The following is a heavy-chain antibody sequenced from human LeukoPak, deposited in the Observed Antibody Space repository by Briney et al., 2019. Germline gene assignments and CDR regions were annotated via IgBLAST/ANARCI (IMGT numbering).Heavy chain of an antibody. CDR1: GFTFSRYW. CDR3: ARDVGSGWFDY. J-gene: IGHJ4*02. Sequence: GGSLRLSCAASGFTFSRYWMSWVRQAPGKGLEWVANIKQDGSEKYYVDSVRGRFTISRDNAKNSLFLQMNSLRAEDTAVYYCARDVGSGWFDYWGQGTLVTVSS. V-gene: IGHV3-7*01. CDR2: IKQDGSEK. D-gene: IGHD6-19*01.